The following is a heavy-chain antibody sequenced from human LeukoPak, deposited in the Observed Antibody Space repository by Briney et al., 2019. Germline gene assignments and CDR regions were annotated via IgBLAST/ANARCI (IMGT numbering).Heavy chain of an antibody. CDR3: ATGSGLWSPDW. J-gene: IGHJ4*02. CDR2: IDNEGSST. Sequence: PGGPLRLSCATSGFTFSRYWMQWVRQAPGKGLVWVSRIDNEGSSTSYADSVKGRFTISRDNPKNRLYVQMNSLRVEDTAVYYCATGSGLWSPDWWGQGTLVTVSS. D-gene: IGHD5-18*01. V-gene: IGHV3-74*01. CDR1: GFTFSRYW.